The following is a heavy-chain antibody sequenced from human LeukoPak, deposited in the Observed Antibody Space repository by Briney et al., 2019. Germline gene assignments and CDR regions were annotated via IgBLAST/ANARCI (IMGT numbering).Heavy chain of an antibody. CDR1: GFTFSSYA. Sequence: GGSLRLSCAASGFTFSSYAMHWVRQAPGKGLEWVAVISYDGSNKYYADSVKGRFTISRDNSKNTLYLQMNSLRAEDTAVYYCARERLFMISAPRFDPWGQGTLVTVSS. D-gene: IGHD3/OR15-3a*01. V-gene: IGHV3-30*01. CDR2: ISYDGSNK. J-gene: IGHJ5*02. CDR3: ARERLFMISAPRFDP.